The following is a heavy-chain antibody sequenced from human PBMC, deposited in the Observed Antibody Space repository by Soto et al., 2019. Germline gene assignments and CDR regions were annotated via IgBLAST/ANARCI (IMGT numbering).Heavy chain of an antibody. V-gene: IGHV4-34*01. D-gene: IGHD3-3*01. J-gene: IGHJ6*02. Sequence: SETLSLTCAVYCGSFIGYSWTWLRQPPGKGLEWIGEINHSGTTDYNPALKSRVTMSADTSKNQFSLRMTSVTAADTAVYYCARARFDSWSHIYYGLDVWGQGTTVTVSS. CDR2: INHSGTT. CDR1: CGSFIGYS. CDR3: ARARFDSWSHIYYGLDV.